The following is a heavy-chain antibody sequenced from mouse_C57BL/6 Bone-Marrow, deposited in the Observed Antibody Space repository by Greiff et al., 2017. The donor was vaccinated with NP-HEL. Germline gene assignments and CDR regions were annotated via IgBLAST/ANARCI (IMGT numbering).Heavy chain of an antibody. CDR3: ASEDYYYGLFDY. J-gene: IGHJ2*01. CDR1: GYSITSGYY. D-gene: IGHD1-1*01. V-gene: IGHV3-6*01. CDR2: ISYDGSN. Sequence: EVQLQESGPGLVKPSQSLSLSCSVTGYSITSGYYWNWIRQFPGNKLEWMGYISYDGSNNYNPSLKNRISITRDTSKNQFFLKLNSVTTEDTATYYCASEDYYYGLFDYWGQGTTLTVSS.